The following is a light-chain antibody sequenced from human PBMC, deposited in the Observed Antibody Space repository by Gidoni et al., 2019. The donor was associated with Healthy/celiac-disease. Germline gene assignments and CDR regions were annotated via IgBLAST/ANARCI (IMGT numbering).Light chain of an antibody. V-gene: IGLV2-14*01. Sequence: QSALTQPASVSGSPGQSITISCTETSSDVGGYNYVSWYQQHPGKAPKPMIYDVSNRHSGVSNRCSGSKSGNTASLTISGLQAEDEADYYCNSYTSSSTVVFGGGTKLTVL. CDR2: DVS. J-gene: IGLJ2*01. CDR3: NSYTSSSTVV. CDR1: SSDVGGYNY.